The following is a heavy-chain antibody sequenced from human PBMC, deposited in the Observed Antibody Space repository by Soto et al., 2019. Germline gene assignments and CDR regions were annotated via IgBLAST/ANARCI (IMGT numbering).Heavy chain of an antibody. CDR3: VKGYCSSTSCQYYYHGMDV. V-gene: IGHV3-74*01. D-gene: IGHD2-2*01. CDR2: INSDGSST. J-gene: IGHJ6*02. CDR1: GFTFSSYW. Sequence: PGGSLRLSCAASGFTFSSYWMHWVRQAPGKGLVWVSRINSDGSSTSYADSVKGRFTISRDNAKNTLYLQMNSLRAEDTAVYYCVKGYCSSTSCQYYYHGMDVWGQGTTVTVSS.